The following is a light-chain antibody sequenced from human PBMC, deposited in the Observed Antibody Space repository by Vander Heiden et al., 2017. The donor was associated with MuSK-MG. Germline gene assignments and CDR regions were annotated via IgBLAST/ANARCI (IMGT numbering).Light chain of an antibody. CDR3: QQDDKVPNT. CDR1: QDINNY. CDR2: DAS. V-gene: IGKV1-33*01. Sequence: DIQMTQSPSSLSASVGDRVTITCQASQDINNYVNWYQQKPGKAPKLLIFDASNLHTGVPARFSGSGSGTDFTFTINSLQPEDFATYHCQQDDKVPNTFGQGTRLEIK. J-gene: IGKJ2*01.